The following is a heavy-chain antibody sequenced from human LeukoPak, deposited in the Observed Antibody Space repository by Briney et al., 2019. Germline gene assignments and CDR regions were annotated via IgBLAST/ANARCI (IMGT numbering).Heavy chain of an antibody. CDR2: IIPIFGTA. CDR1: GRTFSSYA. J-gene: IGHJ5*02. V-gene: IGHV1-69*06. CDR3: ARTGSSMPWGWFDP. Sequence: SVKVSCKASGRTFSSYAISWVRQAPRQGLEWMGGIIPIFGTANYAQKFQGRVTITADKSTSTAYMELSSLRSEDTAVYYCARTGSSMPWGWFDPWGQGTLVTVSS. D-gene: IGHD2-2*01.